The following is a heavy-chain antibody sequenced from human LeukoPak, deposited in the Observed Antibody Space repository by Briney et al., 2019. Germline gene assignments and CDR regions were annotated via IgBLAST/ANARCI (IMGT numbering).Heavy chain of an antibody. V-gene: IGHV3-21*04. J-gene: IGHJ3*02. CDR2: ISGTNTYFADSVK. D-gene: IGHD6-13*01. CDR3: ARWGTYSSSWLGAFDI. CDR1: GFTFSSYA. Sequence: GGSLRLSCAASGFTFSSYAMSWVRQAPGKGLEWVATISGTNTYFADSVKAYADSVKGRFTISRDNAKNSLYLQMNSLRAEDTAVYYCARWGTYSSSWLGAFDIWGQGTMVTVSS.